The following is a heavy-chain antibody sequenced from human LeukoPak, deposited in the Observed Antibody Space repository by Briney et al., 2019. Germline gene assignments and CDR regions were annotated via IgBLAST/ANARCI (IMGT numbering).Heavy chain of an antibody. D-gene: IGHD4-23*01. V-gene: IGHV4-31*03. Sequence: SETLSLTCTVSGGSISSGGYYWSWIRQHPGKGLEWIGYIYYSGSTYYNPSLESRVTISVDTSKNQFSLKLSSVTAADTAVYYCARDRGDGGNSIRYRSLYYYGMDVWGQGTTVTVSS. J-gene: IGHJ6*02. CDR3: ARDRGDGGNSIRYRSLYYYGMDV. CDR2: IYYSGST. CDR1: GGSISSGGYY.